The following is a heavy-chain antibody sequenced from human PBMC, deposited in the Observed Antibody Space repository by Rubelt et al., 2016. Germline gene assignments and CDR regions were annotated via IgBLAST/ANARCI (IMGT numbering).Heavy chain of an antibody. Sequence: QVQLQQWGAGLLKPSETLSLTCAVYGGSFSGYYWSWIRQPPGKGLEWIGEINHSGSTNYNPSLKSRVTISVDTSKNQFSLKLSSVTAADTAVYYCARLLGYCSSTSCKDNGDWFDPWGQGTLVTVSS. J-gene: IGHJ5*02. V-gene: IGHV4-34*01. CDR3: ARLLGYCSSTSCKDNGDWFDP. CDR1: GGSFSGYY. D-gene: IGHD2-2*01. CDR2: INHSGST.